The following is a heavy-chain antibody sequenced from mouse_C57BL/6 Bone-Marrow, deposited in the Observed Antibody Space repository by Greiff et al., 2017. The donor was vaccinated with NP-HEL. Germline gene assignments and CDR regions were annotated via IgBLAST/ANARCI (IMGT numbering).Heavy chain of an antibody. Sequence: EVKVVESGGGLVQPGGSLSLSCAASGFTFTDYYMSWVRQPPGKALEWLGFIRNKANGYTNAYSASGKGRFTISRDNSQSNHYLNMNALRAEDSATYYCARYEIYNDSSHWYFEVTGTATTVTASS. CDR2: IRNKANGYTN. CDR1: GFTFTDYY. CDR3: ARYEIYNDSSHWYFEV. V-gene: IGHV7-3*01. D-gene: IGHD1-1*01. J-gene: IGHJ1*03.